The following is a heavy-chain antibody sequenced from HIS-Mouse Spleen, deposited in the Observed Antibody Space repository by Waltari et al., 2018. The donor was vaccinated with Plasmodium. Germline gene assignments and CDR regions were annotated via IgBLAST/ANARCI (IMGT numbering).Heavy chain of an antibody. CDR3: ARDGPGETSFDY. CDR1: GYTFTGYY. Sequence: QVQLVQSGAEVKKPGASVKVSCKASGYTFTGYYMHWVRQAPGQGLEWRGWINPNSGCTNYAQKVQGRVTRTRDTSISTAYMELSRLRSDDTAVYYCARDGPGETSFDYWGQGTLVTVSS. J-gene: IGHJ4*02. D-gene: IGHD3-16*01. CDR2: INPNSGCT. V-gene: IGHV1-2*02.